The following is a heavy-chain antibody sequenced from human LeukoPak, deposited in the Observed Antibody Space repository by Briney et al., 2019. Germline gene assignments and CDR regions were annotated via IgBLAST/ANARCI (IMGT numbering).Heavy chain of an antibody. J-gene: IGHJ4*02. CDR3: AGWYSSSWYGFDY. V-gene: IGHV4-59*01. D-gene: IGHD6-13*01. Sequence: PSETLSLTCTVSGGSISSYYWSWIRQPPGKGLEWIGYIYYSGSTIYNPSLKSRVTISVDTSKNQFSLKLSSVTAADTAVYYCAGWYSSSWYGFDYWGQGTLVTVSS. CDR2: IYYSGST. CDR1: GGSISSYY.